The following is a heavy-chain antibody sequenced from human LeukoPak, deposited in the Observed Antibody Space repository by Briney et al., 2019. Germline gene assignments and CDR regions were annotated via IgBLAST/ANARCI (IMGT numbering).Heavy chain of an antibody. CDR1: GGSIRGTSYY. CDR2: LDYSGST. CDR3: ARHGSAGTA. V-gene: IGHV4-39*01. Sequence: AETLSLTCTVSGGSIRGTSYYWGWIRQPPGKGLEWIGSLDYSGSTYYTAPLNSRVTISIDTANKQFSPKLTSVIAPDTAVYYCARHGSAGTAWGQGTQVTVSS. J-gene: IGHJ5*02. D-gene: IGHD6-13*01.